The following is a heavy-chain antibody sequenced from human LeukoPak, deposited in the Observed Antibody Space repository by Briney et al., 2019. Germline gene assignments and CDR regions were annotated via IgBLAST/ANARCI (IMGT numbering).Heavy chain of an antibody. Sequence: PSGTLSLTCTVSGGSISSYYWSWVRQPAGKGLEWIWRIYTSGSTNYNPSLKSRVTMSVDTSKNQFSLNLSSVTAADTAVYYCARVAYDSSGYRLDYWGQGTLVTVSS. V-gene: IGHV4-4*07. J-gene: IGHJ4*02. D-gene: IGHD3-22*01. CDR1: GGSISSYY. CDR3: ARVAYDSSGYRLDY. CDR2: IYTSGST.